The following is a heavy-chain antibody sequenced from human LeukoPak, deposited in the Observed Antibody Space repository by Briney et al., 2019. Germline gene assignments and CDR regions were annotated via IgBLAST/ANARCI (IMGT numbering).Heavy chain of an antibody. CDR2: IYYSGST. Sequence: SETLSLTCTVSGGSISSYYWSWIRQPPGKGLEWIGYIYYSGSTNYNPSLKSRVTISVDTSKNQFSLKLSSVTAADTAVYYCARGTYDSSGYWNPRKPNWFDPWGQGTLVTVSS. J-gene: IGHJ5*02. CDR1: GGSISSYY. CDR3: ARGTYDSSGYWNPRKPNWFDP. D-gene: IGHD3-22*01. V-gene: IGHV4-59*01.